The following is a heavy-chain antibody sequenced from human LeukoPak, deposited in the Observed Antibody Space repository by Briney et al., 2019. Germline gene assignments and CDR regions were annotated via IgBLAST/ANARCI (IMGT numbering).Heavy chain of an antibody. Sequence: SETLSLTCTVSGGSIINYYWSWIRQPPGKGLEWIGYIYYSGSTNYNPSLKSRVTISVDTSKNQFSLKLSSVTAADTAVYYCARHQSDGGYSCVIFDYWGQGTLVTVSS. V-gene: IGHV4-59*08. CDR2: IYYSGST. CDR1: GGSIINYY. D-gene: IGHD5-18*01. J-gene: IGHJ4*02. CDR3: ARHQSDGGYSCVIFDY.